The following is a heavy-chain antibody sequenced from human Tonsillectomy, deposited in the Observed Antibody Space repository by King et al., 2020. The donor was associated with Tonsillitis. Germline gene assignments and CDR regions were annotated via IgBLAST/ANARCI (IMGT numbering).Heavy chain of an antibody. J-gene: IGHJ6*02. D-gene: IGHD2/OR15-2a*01. CDR1: GFTFSSYS. V-gene: IGHV3-21*01. CDR2: ISSSSSYI. CDR3: ASQYWDYYYYYGMDV. Sequence: VQLVESGGGLVKPGGSLRLSCAASGFTFSSYSMNWVRQAPGKGLEWVSSISSSSSYIYYADSVKGRFTISRDNAKNSLYLQMNSLRAEDTAVYYCASQYWDYYYYYGMDVWRQGTTVTVSS.